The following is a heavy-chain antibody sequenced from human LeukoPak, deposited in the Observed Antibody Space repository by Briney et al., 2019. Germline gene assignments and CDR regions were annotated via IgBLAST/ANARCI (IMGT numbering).Heavy chain of an antibody. D-gene: IGHD5-12*01. CDR1: GGSISSGSYY. V-gene: IGHV4-61*02. Sequence: SEALSLTCTVSGGSISSGSYYWSWIRQPAGKGLEWIGRIYTSGTTNYNPSLKSRVTILVDTSKNQFSLKLSSVTAADTAVYYCTTGATPRFDYRGQGTLVTVSS. CDR2: IYTSGTT. CDR3: TTGATPRFDY. J-gene: IGHJ4*02.